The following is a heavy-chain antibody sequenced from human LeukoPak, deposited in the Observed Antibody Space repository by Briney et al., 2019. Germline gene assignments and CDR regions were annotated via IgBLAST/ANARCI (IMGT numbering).Heavy chain of an antibody. Sequence: GGSLRLSCAASGFTFSSYWMHWVRQAPGKGLVGVSRINSDGGSTNYADSVKGRFTISRDNAKNSLFLQMNSLRAEDTAVYYCARVLRYCSGGNCYSGGLGYMDVWGKGTTVTISS. CDR1: GFTFSSYW. J-gene: IGHJ6*03. CDR2: INSDGGST. CDR3: ARVLRYCSGGNCYSGGLGYMDV. V-gene: IGHV3-74*01. D-gene: IGHD2-15*01.